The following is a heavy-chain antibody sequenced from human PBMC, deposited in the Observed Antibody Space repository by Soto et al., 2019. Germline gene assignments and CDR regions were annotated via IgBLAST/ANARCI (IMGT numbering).Heavy chain of an antibody. J-gene: IGHJ6*04. Sequence: KPSETLSRTGAVDGGCFSGYYWSWIRQPPGKGLEWIGELNHSGSTNDNPSLKRRVTISGDPSKSQLSLKLSSVTAADTAVYYCARDWGLRRAPKHRGGMDIWGKGTTVTVSS. D-gene: IGHD3-16*01. CDR3: ARDWGLRRAPKHRGGMDI. CDR1: GGCFSGYY. CDR2: LNHSGST. V-gene: IGHV4-34*01.